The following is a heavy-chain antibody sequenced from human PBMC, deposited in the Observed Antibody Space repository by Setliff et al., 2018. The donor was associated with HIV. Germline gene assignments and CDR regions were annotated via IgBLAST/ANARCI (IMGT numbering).Heavy chain of an antibody. CDR3: ASDYYGSSGYPQSAFDI. J-gene: IGHJ3*02. CDR1: GGTFSRYY. D-gene: IGHD3-22*01. V-gene: IGHV1-69*05. CDR2: IIPSFGTA. Sequence: SVKVSRKASGGTFSRYYISWVGQAPGQGLEWMGGIIPSFGTANYAQKFQGRVTITTDESTSTAYMELISLRSEDTAVYYCASDYYGSSGYPQSAFDIWGQGTMVTVSS.